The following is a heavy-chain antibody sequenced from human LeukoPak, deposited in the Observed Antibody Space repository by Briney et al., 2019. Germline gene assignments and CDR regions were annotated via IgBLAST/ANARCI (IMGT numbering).Heavy chain of an antibody. CDR3: ARPQGAHVFRI. CDR2: ISAYNGNT. V-gene: IGHV1-18*01. D-gene: IGHD4/OR15-4a*01. CDR1: GYTFANYV. Sequence: ASVKVSCKASGYTFANYVISWVRRAPGQGLEWMGWISAYNGNTNYTQKLQGRVTMTTDTSTSTAYMELRSLRSDDTAMYYCARPQGAHVFRIWGQGTMVTVSS. J-gene: IGHJ3*02.